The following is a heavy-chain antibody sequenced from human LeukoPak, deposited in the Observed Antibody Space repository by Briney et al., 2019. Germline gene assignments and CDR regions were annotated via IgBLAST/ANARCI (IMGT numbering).Heavy chain of an antibody. J-gene: IGHJ4*02. Sequence: PGRSLRLSCAASGFTFSSYGMHWVRQAPGKGLEWVAVISYDGSNKYYADSVKVRFTISRDNSKNTLYLQMNSLRAEDTAVYYCARGYSSSYSDYWGQGTLVTVSS. V-gene: IGHV3-30*03. CDR3: ARGYSSSYSDY. CDR2: ISYDGSNK. D-gene: IGHD6-13*01. CDR1: GFTFSSYG.